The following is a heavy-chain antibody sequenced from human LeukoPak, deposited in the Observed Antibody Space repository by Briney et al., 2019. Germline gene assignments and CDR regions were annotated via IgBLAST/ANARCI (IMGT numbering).Heavy chain of an antibody. D-gene: IGHD5-24*01. CDR1: GFTFSSYW. Sequence: GGSLRLSCAASGFTFSSYWMHWVRQAPGKGLVWVSRINSDGSSTTYADSVKGRFTISRDNAENTLYLQMNSLRAEDTAVYYCARWGRDGDTSNYFDYWGQGTLVTVSS. V-gene: IGHV3-74*01. J-gene: IGHJ4*02. CDR3: ARWGRDGDTSNYFDY. CDR2: INSDGSST.